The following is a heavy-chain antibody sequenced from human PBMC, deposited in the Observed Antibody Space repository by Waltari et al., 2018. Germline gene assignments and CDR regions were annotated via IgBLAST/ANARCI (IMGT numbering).Heavy chain of an antibody. J-gene: IGHJ6*02. CDR1: GGSISSGTYY. Sequence: QVQLQESGPGLVKPSQTLSLTCTVSGGSISSGTYYWSWIRQPAGKGLEWIGRIYTLGSTNNNPSLKSRVTISVDTSKNQFSLKLSSVTAADTAVYYCARAYYYYGMDVWGQGTTVTVSS. CDR2: IYTLGST. V-gene: IGHV4-61*02. CDR3: ARAYYYYGMDV.